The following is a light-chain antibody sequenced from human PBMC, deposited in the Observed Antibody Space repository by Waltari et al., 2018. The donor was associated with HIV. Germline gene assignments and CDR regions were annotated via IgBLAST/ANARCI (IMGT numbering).Light chain of an antibody. Sequence: EIVLTQSLGTLSLSPGERVTLSCRASQSVSSSSLIWYQQKPGQAPRLLIYGASSRAAVIPDMFSGSGAGTDFTLTISRLDPGDVAVYYGQHYGNSVTFGQGTRLEIK. CDR1: QSVSSSS. CDR3: QHYGNSVT. J-gene: IGKJ5*01. V-gene: IGKV3-20*01. CDR2: GAS.